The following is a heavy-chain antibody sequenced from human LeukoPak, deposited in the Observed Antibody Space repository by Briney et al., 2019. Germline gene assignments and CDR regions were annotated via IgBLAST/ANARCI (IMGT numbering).Heavy chain of an antibody. D-gene: IGHD3-22*01. CDR3: ARGYFDSRGYSNPFDH. CDR2: IYHTGST. CDR1: GASISSSY. Sequence: SEPLSLTCTVSGASISSSYWSWIRQSPGKGAEWIGYIYHTGSTNYNPSLESRVTISVDRSKNQFSLKLPSVTAADTAVYYCARGYFDSRGYSNPFDHWGQGALVTVSS. J-gene: IGHJ4*02. V-gene: IGHV4-59*01.